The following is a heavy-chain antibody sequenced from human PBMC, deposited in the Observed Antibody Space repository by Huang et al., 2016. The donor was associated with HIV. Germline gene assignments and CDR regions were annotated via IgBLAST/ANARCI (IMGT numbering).Heavy chain of an antibody. Sequence: QVQLVQSGAEVKKPGASVKVSCKVSGYTLTELSMHWVRKAPGKGLEWGGVFDPEDGEKIYAKNFQGRVTMTEDTSTDTAYMELSSLRSEDTAVYYCATVYRRFRNHDSGDYYFDYWDQGTLVTVSS. J-gene: IGHJ4*02. D-gene: IGHD3-22*01. CDR3: ATVYRRFRNHDSGDYYFDY. CDR1: GYTLTELS. CDR2: FDPEDGEK. V-gene: IGHV1-24*01.